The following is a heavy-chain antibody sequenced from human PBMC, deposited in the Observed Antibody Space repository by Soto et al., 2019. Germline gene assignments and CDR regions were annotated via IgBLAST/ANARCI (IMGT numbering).Heavy chain of an antibody. CDR1: GRSISSVNYY. CDR3: ARYGSGECNRGSCYSPFDY. D-gene: IGHD2-15*01. J-gene: IGHJ4*02. V-gene: IGHV4-30-4*01. Sequence: PSETLSLTCTVSGRSISSVNYYWSWIRQPPEKGLEWIGYIYYSGSTYYNPSLRSRVTISVDTSKNQFSLKLSSVTAADTAVYYCARYGSGECNRGSCYSPFDYWGQGTLVTVS. CDR2: IYYSGST.